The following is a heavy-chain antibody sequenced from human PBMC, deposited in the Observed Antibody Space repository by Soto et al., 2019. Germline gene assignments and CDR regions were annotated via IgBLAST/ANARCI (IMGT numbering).Heavy chain of an antibody. CDR1: GDSVSSNSAA. J-gene: IGHJ3*02. CDR3: ARDHKGLSIRGDDAFDI. D-gene: IGHD3-10*01. V-gene: IGHV6-1*01. CDR2: TYYRSKWYN. Sequence: QSQTLSLTCAISGDSVSSNSAAWNWIRQSPSRGLEWLGRTYYRSKWYNDYAVSVKSRITINPDTSKNQFSLQLNSVTPEDTAVYYCARDHKGLSIRGDDAFDIWGQGTMVTVSS.